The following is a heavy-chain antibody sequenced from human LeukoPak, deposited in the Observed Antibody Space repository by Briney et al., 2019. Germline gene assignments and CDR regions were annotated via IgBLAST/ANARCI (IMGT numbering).Heavy chain of an antibody. D-gene: IGHD3-10*01. Sequence: HPSETLSLTCAVYGGSFSGYYWSWIRQPPGKGLEWIGEINHSGSTNYNPSLKSRVTISVDTSKNQFSLKLSSVTAADTAVYYCARRMYGSGSYYNVRRAFDIWGQGTMVTVSS. V-gene: IGHV4-34*01. CDR3: ARRMYGSGSYYNVRRAFDI. CDR1: GGSFSGYY. J-gene: IGHJ3*02. CDR2: INHSGST.